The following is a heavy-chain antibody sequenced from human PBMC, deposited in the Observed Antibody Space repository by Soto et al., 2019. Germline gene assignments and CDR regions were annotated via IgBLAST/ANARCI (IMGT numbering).Heavy chain of an antibody. D-gene: IGHD3-10*01. Sequence: GGSLRLSCAASGFTFSSYAMHWVRQAPGKGLEWVAVISYDGSNKYYADSVKGRFTISRDNSKNTLYLQMNSLRAEDTAVYYCARDQLLWFGESNYYYYYGMDVWGQGTTVTVSS. J-gene: IGHJ6*02. CDR3: ARDQLLWFGESNYYYYYGMDV. V-gene: IGHV3-30-3*01. CDR2: ISYDGSNK. CDR1: GFTFSSYA.